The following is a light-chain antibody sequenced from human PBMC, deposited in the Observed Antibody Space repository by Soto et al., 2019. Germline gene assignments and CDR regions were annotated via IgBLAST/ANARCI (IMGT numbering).Light chain of an antibody. V-gene: IGLV2-23*01. CDR2: EGI. J-gene: IGLJ3*02. CDR1: SSDVGAYNL. CDR3: CSFARGTTWV. Sequence: QSALTQPASVSGSPGQSITISCTGGSSDVGAYNLVSWYQQPPGNAPKLIIYEGIKRPSGVSNRFSGYKSGNTASLTISGLQAEDEADYYCCSFARGTTWVFGGGTKLTVL.